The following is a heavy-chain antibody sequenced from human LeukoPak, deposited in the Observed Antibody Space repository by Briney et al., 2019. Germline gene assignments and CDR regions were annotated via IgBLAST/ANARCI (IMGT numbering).Heavy chain of an antibody. D-gene: IGHD3-10*01. CDR3: ARGRVTMVRGVIGGYYFDY. J-gene: IGHJ4*02. CDR1: GFTFRSYS. Sequence: PGVALRLSRAASGFTFRSYSMHWVRPAPAKGLEYVSAICSNGGSPYYAHSVKGRFTISRYNSKNTLYLQMNSVRAEDTAVYYCARGRVTMVRGVIGGYYFDYWGQGTLVTVSS. CDR2: ICSNGGSP. V-gene: IGHV3-64*01.